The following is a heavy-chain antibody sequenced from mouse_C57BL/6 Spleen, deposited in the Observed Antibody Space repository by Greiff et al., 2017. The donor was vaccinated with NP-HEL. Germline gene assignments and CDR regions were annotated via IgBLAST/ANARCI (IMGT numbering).Heavy chain of an antibody. V-gene: IGHV1-82*01. J-gene: IGHJ2*01. Sequence: QVQLKQSGPELVKPGASVKISCKASGYAFSSSWMNWVKQRPGKGLEWIGRIYPGDGDTNYNGKFKGKATLTADKSCSTAYMQLSSLTSEDSAVYFCARGTTVVAYYFDYWGQGTTLTVSS. CDR1: GYAFSSSW. CDR2: IYPGDGDT. CDR3: ARGTTVVAYYFDY. D-gene: IGHD1-1*01.